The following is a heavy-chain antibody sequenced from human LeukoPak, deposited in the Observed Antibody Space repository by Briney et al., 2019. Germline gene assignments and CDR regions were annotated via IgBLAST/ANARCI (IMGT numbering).Heavy chain of an antibody. J-gene: IGHJ4*01. CDR1: GFTFSTYW. CDR2: IKGDESAR. V-gene: IGHV3-7*01. CDR3: ARDVGRSLGN. D-gene: IGHD1-14*01. Sequence: GGSLRLSCAASGFTFSTYWRAWVRQAPGKGLEWVANIKGDESARHQADSVKGRFTISRDNTQNSVYLQMSSLRGEDTAVYYCARDVGRSLGNWGHGTLVTVSS.